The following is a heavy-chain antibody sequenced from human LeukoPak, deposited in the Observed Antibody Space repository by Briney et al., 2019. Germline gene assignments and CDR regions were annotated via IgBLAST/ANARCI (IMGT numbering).Heavy chain of an antibody. V-gene: IGHV4-34*01. J-gene: IGHJ5*02. Sequence: SETLSLTCAVYGGSFSGYYWSWIRQPPGKGLEWIGEINHSGITDYNPSLKSRVSISVDTSKNQFSLKLSSVTAADTAVYYCARGSGSYYPWGQGTLVTVSS. D-gene: IGHD3-10*01. CDR2: INHSGIT. CDR3: ARGSGSYYP. CDR1: GGSFSGYY.